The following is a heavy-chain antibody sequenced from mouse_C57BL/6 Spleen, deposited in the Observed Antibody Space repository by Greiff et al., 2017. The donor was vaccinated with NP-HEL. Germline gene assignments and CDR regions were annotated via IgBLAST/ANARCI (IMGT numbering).Heavy chain of an antibody. J-gene: IGHJ4*01. CDR1: GYTFTSYW. V-gene: IGHV1-52*01. Sequence: VKLQQPGAELVRPGSLVKLSCKASGYTFTSYWMHWVKQRPIQGLEWIGNIDPSDSETHYNQKFKDKATLTVDKSFSTAYMQLSSLTSEDSAVYYCARRGYSNYEAMDYWGQGTSVTVSS. CDR3: ARRGYSNYEAMDY. D-gene: IGHD2-5*01. CDR2: IDPSDSET.